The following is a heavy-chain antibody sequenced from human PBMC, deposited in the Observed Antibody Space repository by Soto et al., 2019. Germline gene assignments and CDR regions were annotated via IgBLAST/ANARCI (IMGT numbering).Heavy chain of an antibody. CDR1: GFTFRSFT. CDR3: TRDASRDSSARGWFDP. CDR2: ISSNSAYI. Sequence: LRLSCAASGFTFRSFTMNWVRQAPGKGLEWVSSISSNSAYIYYTDALRGRFTISRDNAKNSLHLQMNSLRAEDTAVYYCTRDASRDSSARGWFDPWGPGTLVTVSS. J-gene: IGHJ5*02. V-gene: IGHV3-21*01. D-gene: IGHD6-13*01.